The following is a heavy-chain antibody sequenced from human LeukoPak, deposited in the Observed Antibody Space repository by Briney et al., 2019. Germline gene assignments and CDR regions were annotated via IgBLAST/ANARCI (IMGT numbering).Heavy chain of an antibody. J-gene: IGHJ6*04. CDR3: ARDDGDV. V-gene: IGHV3-7*01. CDR1: GFTFSNYW. Sequence: GGSLRLSCVSSGFTFSNYWMKWVRQAPGKGLEWVVSINEDGSGKFSVGSVKDRITISRDNTRNSLDLQINSLTVEDTAIYYCARDDGDVWGTGTTVTVSS. CDR2: INEDGSGK.